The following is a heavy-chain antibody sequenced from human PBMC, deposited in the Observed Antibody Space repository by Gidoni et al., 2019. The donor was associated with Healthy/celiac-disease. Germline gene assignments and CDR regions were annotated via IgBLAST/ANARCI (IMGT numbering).Heavy chain of an antibody. Sequence: EVKKPGASVKVSCKASGYTFSSYYMHWVRQAPGQGLEWMGIINPSGGSKSYAQKFQGRVTMSRDTSTSTVYMELSSLRSEDTAVYYCARVPVVAATDDAFDIWGQGTMVTVSS. V-gene: IGHV1-46*01. CDR3: ARVPVVAATDDAFDI. CDR1: GYTFSSYY. J-gene: IGHJ3*02. D-gene: IGHD2-15*01. CDR2: INPSGGSK.